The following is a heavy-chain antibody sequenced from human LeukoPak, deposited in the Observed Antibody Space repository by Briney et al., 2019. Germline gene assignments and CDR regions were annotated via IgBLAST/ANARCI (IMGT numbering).Heavy chain of an antibody. CDR2: ISGSGGST. CDR1: GFTFSSYA. J-gene: IGHJ4*02. CDR3: ATSKGYYDSSGYQIDY. V-gene: IGHV3-23*01. Sequence: GGSLRLSCAASGFTFSSYAMSWVRQAPGKGLEWVSAISGSGGSTYYADSVKGRFTTSRDNSKNTLYLQMNSLRAEDTAVYYCATSKGYYDSSGYQIDYWGQGTLVTVSS. D-gene: IGHD3-22*01.